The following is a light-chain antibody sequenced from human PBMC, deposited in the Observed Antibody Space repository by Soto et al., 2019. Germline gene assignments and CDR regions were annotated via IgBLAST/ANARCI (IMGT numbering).Light chain of an antibody. V-gene: IGLV1-51*01. J-gene: IGLJ2*01. CDR2: DND. Sequence: QSVLTQPPSVSAAPGQKVTISCSGSSSNIGNNYVSWYQQLPGTAPKLLIYDNDKRPSGIPDRFSGSKSGTSATLAITGLQTGDEADYYCGTWDTSPSGGVFGGGTKLTVL. CDR3: GTWDTSPSGGV. CDR1: SSNIGNNY.